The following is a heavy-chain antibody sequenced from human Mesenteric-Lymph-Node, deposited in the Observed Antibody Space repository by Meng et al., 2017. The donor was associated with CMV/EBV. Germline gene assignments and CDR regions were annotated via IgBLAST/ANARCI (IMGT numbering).Heavy chain of an antibody. CDR3: ARGRGQLLTLRDNWFDP. J-gene: IGHJ5*02. Sequence: FTNFAMSWVRQAPGKGLEWVSTLSGAAATSTHADSVRGRFTISRDNAKNSLYLQMNSLRAEDTAVYYCARGRGQLLTLRDNWFDPWGQGTLVTVSS. CDR1: FTNFA. CDR2: LSGAAATS. V-gene: IGHV3-23*01. D-gene: IGHD2-2*01.